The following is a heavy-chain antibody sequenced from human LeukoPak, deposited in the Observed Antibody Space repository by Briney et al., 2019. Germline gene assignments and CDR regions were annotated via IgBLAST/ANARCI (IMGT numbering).Heavy chain of an antibody. V-gene: IGHV3-9*01. J-gene: IGHJ4*02. CDR1: GFTFDNYG. D-gene: IGHD6-13*01. Sequence: GRSLRLSCEASGFTFDNYGMHWVRQAPGKGLEWVSTISWNSASVGYVDSVKGRFTISRDNAKKTLYLQMNSLRPEDTALYYCAKDYGYSSSWYDYWGQGTLVTVSS. CDR2: ISWNSASV. CDR3: AKDYGYSSSWYDY.